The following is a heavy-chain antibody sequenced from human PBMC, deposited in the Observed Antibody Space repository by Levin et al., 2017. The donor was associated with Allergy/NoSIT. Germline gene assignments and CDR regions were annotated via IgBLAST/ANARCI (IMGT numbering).Heavy chain of an antibody. J-gene: IGHJ5*02. CDR1: GFTFSDYY. CDR3: ARDQRYDFWSAYYSWFGP. Sequence: PGGSLRLSCAASGFTFSDYYMNWIRQAPGKGLEWVSYISSSGSTIYYADSVKGRFTISRDNAKNSLYLQMNSLRAEDTAVYYCARDQRYDFWSAYYSWFGPWGQGTLVTVSS. CDR2: ISSSGSTI. D-gene: IGHD3-3*01. V-gene: IGHV3-11*01.